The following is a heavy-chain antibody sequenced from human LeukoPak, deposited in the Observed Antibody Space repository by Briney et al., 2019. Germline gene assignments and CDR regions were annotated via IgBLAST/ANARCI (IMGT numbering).Heavy chain of an antibody. D-gene: IGHD3-10*01. CDR2: MNPNSGNT. Sequence: ASLKVSCKTSGYSFSTFDINWVRQATGQGLEWMGWMNPNSGNTNYEQKFQGRLTMTRDTSISTDYMELSSLRSEDTAVYYCARGGILVQGVTILYGMDVWGQGNTVTVSS. CDR1: GYSFSTFD. CDR3: ARGGILVQGVTILYGMDV. J-gene: IGHJ6*02. V-gene: IGHV1-8*01.